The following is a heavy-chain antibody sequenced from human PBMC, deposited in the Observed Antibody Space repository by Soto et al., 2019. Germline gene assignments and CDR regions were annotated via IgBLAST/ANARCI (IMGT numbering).Heavy chain of an antibody. V-gene: IGHV1-69*02. D-gene: IGHD2-15*01. CDR2: IIPILGIA. CDR3: ARGFRDCSGGSCYSRFDY. J-gene: IGHJ4*02. Sequence: GASVKVSCKASGGTFSSYTISWVRQAPGQGLEWMGRIIPILGIANYAQKFQGRVTITADKSTSTAYMELSSLRSEDTAVYYCARGFRDCSGGSCYSRFDYWGQGTLVTVSS. CDR1: GGTFSSYT.